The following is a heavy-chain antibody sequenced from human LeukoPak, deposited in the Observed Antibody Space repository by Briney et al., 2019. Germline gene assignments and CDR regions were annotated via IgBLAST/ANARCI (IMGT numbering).Heavy chain of an antibody. V-gene: IGHV3-23*01. D-gene: IGHD6-19*01. Sequence: GGSLRLSCAASGFTFSSYAMSWVRQAPGKGLEWVSGISGSGGSTDYADSVKGRFTISRDNSKNTLYLQMNSLGAEDTAVYYCAKGVSGWYSDYWGQGTLVTVSS. J-gene: IGHJ4*02. CDR2: ISGSGGST. CDR3: AKGVSGWYSDY. CDR1: GFTFSSYA.